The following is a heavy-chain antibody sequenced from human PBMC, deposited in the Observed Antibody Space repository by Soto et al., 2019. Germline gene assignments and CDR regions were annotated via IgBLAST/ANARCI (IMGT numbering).Heavy chain of an antibody. D-gene: IGHD3-10*01. CDR1: GFTFSNHA. V-gene: IGHV3-23*01. CDR3: VRELFAYFDF. J-gene: IGHJ4*01. Sequence: GGSLRLSCAASGFTFSNHASSWVRQAPGKGLEWVSAISGGAGSSCYADSVKGRFTIYRDNSKNTVSVQLSGLRGEDTALYYCVRELFAYFDFWGQGTPVTVSS. CDR2: ISGGAGSS.